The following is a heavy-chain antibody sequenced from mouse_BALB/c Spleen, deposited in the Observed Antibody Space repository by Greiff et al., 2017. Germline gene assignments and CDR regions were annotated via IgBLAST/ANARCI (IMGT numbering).Heavy chain of an antibody. CDR1: GFNIKDYY. Sequence: EVQLQQSGAELVRSGASVKLSCTASGFNIKDYYMHWVKQRPEQGLEWIGRIDPANGNTKYDPKFQGKATITADTSSNTAYLQLSSLTSEDTAVYYCARWGNPYAMDYWGQGTSVTVSS. J-gene: IGHJ4*01. D-gene: IGHD2-1*01. V-gene: IGHV14-3*02. CDR3: ARWGNPYAMDY. CDR2: IDPANGNT.